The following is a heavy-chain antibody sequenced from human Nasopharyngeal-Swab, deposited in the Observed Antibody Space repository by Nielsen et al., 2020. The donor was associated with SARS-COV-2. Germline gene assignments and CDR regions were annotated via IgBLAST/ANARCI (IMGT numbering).Heavy chain of an antibody. J-gene: IGHJ4*02. Sequence: GGSLRLSCAASGFTFSSYAMSWVRQAPGKGLEWVSAISGSGGSTYYADSVKGRFTISRDNSKNTLYLQMNSLRAEDTAVYYCARDRSPVIAAADITYWGQGTLVTVSS. V-gene: IGHV3-23*01. CDR1: GFTFSSYA. D-gene: IGHD6-13*01. CDR3: ARDRSPVIAAADITY. CDR2: ISGSGGST.